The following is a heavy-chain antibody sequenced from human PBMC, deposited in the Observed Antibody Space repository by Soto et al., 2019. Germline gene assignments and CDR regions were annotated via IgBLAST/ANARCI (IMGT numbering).Heavy chain of an antibody. J-gene: IGHJ4*02. V-gene: IGHV3-21*01. Sequence: EVQLVESGGGLVKPGGSLRLSCAASGFTFSSYSMNWVRQAPGKGLEWVSSISSSSSYIYYADSVKGRFTISRDNAKNSLYLQMNSLRAEDTAVYYCARRIVGDASGSTFDYWGQGTLVTVSS. D-gene: IGHD3-10*01. CDR2: ISSSSSYI. CDR1: GFTFSSYS. CDR3: ARRIVGDASGSTFDY.